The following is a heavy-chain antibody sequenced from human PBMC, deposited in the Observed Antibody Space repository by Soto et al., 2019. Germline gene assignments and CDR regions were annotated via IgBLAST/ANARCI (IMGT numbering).Heavy chain of an antibody. CDR3: AREGCSGGSCYSVFGY. Sequence: EVQLVESGGGLVKPGGSLRLSCAASGFTFSSYSMNWVRQAPGKGLDWVSSISSSSSYIYYADSVKGRFTISRDNAKNSLYLQMNSLRAEDTAVYYCAREGCSGGSCYSVFGYWGQGTLVTVSS. CDR1: GFTFSSYS. J-gene: IGHJ4*02. V-gene: IGHV3-21*01. CDR2: ISSSSSYI. D-gene: IGHD2-15*01.